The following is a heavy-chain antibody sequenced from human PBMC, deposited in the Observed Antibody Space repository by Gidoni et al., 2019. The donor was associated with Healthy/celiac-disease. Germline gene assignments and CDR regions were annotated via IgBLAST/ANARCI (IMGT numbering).Heavy chain of an antibody. D-gene: IGHD3-22*01. J-gene: IGHJ6*02. Sequence: EVQLLESGGGLVKPGGSLRLSWAASGFPFGSYAMSWVRQAPGKGLEWVSAISGSGGSTYYADSVKGRFTISRDNSKNTLYLQMNSLRAEDTAVYYCAKPRVIVHYYGMDVWGQGTTVTVSS. V-gene: IGHV3-23*01. CDR2: ISGSGGST. CDR1: GFPFGSYA. CDR3: AKPRVIVHYYGMDV.